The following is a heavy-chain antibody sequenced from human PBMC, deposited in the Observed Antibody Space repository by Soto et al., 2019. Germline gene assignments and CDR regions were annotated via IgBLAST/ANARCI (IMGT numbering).Heavy chain of an antibody. Sequence: GGSLSLACAASGFTFDSYGMSWVRQAPGKGLEWVSIITDSGASAYYADSVKGRFTISRDNSKNTLFLQMNSLRANDTAIYYCAKHYGGTPGRYSHVWGQGTPVTVSS. J-gene: IGHJ4*02. V-gene: IGHV3-23*01. CDR2: ITDSGASA. CDR3: AKHYGGTPGRYSHV. D-gene: IGHD2-15*01. CDR1: GFTFDSYG.